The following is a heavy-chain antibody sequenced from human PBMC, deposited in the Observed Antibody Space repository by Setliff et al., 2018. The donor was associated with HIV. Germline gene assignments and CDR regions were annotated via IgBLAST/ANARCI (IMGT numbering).Heavy chain of an antibody. CDR2: IYTSGST. V-gene: IGHV4-61*10. Sequence: PSETLSLTCTVSGGSISSGSYYWSWIRQPAGKGLEWIGYIYTSGSTKYNPSLKSRVTISLDTSKNQFSLNLSSVTAADTAVYYCARGEEDDTFDIWGHGTMVTVSS. J-gene: IGHJ3*02. CDR3: ARGEEDDTFDI. CDR1: GGSISSGSYY.